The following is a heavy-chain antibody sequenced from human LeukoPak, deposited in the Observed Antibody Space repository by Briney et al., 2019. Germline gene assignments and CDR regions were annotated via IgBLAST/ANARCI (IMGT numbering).Heavy chain of an antibody. CDR1: GGSISSGDYY. CDR3: ARDGQQLAFDP. Sequence: SETLSLTCTVSGGSISSGDYYWSWMRQPPGKGLEWIGYIYYSGSTYYNPSLKSRVTISVDTSKNRFSLNLSSVTAADTAVYYCARDGQQLAFDPWGQGTLVTVYS. J-gene: IGHJ5*02. V-gene: IGHV4-30-4*01. D-gene: IGHD6-13*01. CDR2: IYYSGST.